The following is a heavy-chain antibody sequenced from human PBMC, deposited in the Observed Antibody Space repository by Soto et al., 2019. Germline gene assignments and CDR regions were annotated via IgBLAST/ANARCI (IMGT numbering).Heavy chain of an antibody. Sequence: QVQLVPSGAEVKKPGASVKVSCKAPGYTFTGYYMHWVRQAPGQGLEGMGWINPNSGGTNYAQKFQGWVTMTRDTSISTAYMELSRLISGDTAVYYCARGPPGDYDWFDPWGQGTLVTVSS. V-gene: IGHV1-2*04. J-gene: IGHJ5*02. CDR3: ARGPPGDYDWFDP. CDR2: INPNSGGT. CDR1: GYTFTGYY. D-gene: IGHD4-17*01.